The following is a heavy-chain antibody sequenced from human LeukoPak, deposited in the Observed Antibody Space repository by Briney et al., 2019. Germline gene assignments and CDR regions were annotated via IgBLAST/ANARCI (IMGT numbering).Heavy chain of an antibody. Sequence: ASVKVSFKASGYTFTIYYMHWVRQAPGPGLEWMGIINPSGGSTSYSQKFQGRVTMTRDTSTSTVYMELSSLRSEDTAVYYCARDRCSGGSCQYYFDYWGQGTLVTVSS. J-gene: IGHJ4*02. CDR3: ARDRCSGGSCQYYFDY. D-gene: IGHD2-15*01. V-gene: IGHV1-46*01. CDR1: GYTFTIYY. CDR2: INPSGGST.